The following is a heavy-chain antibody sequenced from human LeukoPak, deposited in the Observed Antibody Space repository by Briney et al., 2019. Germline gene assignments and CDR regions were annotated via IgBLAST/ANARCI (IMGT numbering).Heavy chain of an antibody. J-gene: IGHJ5*02. D-gene: IGHD3-3*01. CDR1: GGSISSGDYY. V-gene: IGHV4-30-4*01. CDR2: INHSGST. Sequence: SQTLSLTCTVSGGSISSGDYYWSWIRQPPGKGLEWIGEINHSGSTNYNPPLKSRVTISVDTSKNQFSLKLSSVTAADTAVYYCARVLGHPRITIFGVVIMRNWFDPWGQGTLVTVSS. CDR3: ARVLGHPRITIFGVVIMRNWFDP.